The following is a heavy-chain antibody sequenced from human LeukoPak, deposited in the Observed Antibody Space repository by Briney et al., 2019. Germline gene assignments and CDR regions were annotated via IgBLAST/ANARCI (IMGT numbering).Heavy chain of an antibody. CDR1: GFSFSSYW. Sequence: GGSLRLSCAASGFSFSSYWMHWVRQAPGKGLVWVSRINIDGSNTNYADSVKGRFTISRDNAKNTLYLRMDSLRAEDTAVYYCARSLGGAYDYWGQGTLVTVSS. CDR3: ARSLGGAYDY. D-gene: IGHD1-26*01. J-gene: IGHJ4*02. CDR2: INIDGSNT. V-gene: IGHV3-74*01.